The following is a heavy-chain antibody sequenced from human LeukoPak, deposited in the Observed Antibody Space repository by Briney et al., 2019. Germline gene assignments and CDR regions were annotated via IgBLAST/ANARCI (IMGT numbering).Heavy chain of an antibody. CDR1: GFTFTKYA. CDR2: ISRSDGNT. Sequence: GGSLRLSCADPGFTFTKYAMSWVRHAPRKGLGWVSAISRSDGNTFYARSVRGRFTISRDNYKNTLSLQMHSLRAEDTALYYCAKDSSVPYGITDWGQGTLVTVSS. CDR3: AKDSSVPYGITD. V-gene: IGHV3-23*01. D-gene: IGHD4-17*01. J-gene: IGHJ4*02.